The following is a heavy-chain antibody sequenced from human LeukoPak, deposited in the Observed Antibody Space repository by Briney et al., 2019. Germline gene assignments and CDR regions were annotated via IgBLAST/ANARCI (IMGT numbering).Heavy chain of an antibody. V-gene: IGHV4-59*01. Sequence: SETLSLTCTVSGGSISSYYWSWIRQPPGKGLEWIGYIYYSGSTNYNPSLKSRVTISVDTSKNQFSLKLSSVTAADTAVYYCARDGVVPYYYYGMDVWGQGTTVTVSS. J-gene: IGHJ6*02. CDR3: ARDGVVPYYYYGMDV. CDR2: IYYSGST. D-gene: IGHD3-16*01. CDR1: GGSISSYY.